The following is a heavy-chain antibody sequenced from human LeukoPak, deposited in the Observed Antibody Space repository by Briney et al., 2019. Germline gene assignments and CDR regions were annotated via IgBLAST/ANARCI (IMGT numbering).Heavy chain of an antibody. Sequence: GGSLRLSCAASGFTFSSYAMTWVRQAPGKGLEWISAISASGGSTYYADSVKGRFTISRDNSKNTLFLQMNSLRAEDTAVYYCAKDLGYCSSTSCYNWFDPWGQGTLVTVSS. CDR3: AKDLGYCSSTSCYNWFDP. D-gene: IGHD2-2*01. J-gene: IGHJ5*02. V-gene: IGHV3-23*01. CDR1: GFTFSSYA. CDR2: ISASGGST.